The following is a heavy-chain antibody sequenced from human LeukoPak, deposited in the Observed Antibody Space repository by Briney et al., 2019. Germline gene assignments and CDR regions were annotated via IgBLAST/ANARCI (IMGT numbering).Heavy chain of an antibody. Sequence: GGSLRLSCAASGFTFSTYAMNWVRQAPGKRLEWVSSITGSGRDTYYAGSVKGRITISRDNSRNTLYLQMNSLRAEDTALYYCAKDVYSSGYTVNFDYWGQGTLVTVSS. CDR1: GFTFSTYA. CDR3: AKDVYSSGYTVNFDY. J-gene: IGHJ4*02. CDR2: ITGSGRDT. V-gene: IGHV3-23*01. D-gene: IGHD3-22*01.